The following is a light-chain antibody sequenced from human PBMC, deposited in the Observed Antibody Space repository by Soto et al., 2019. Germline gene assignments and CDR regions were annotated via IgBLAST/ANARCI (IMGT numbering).Light chain of an antibody. CDR3: QQRSNWPPT. CDR2: DAS. V-gene: IGKV3-11*01. Sequence: IVLTQSPATLSFSPWEIGTLSCRASQSVSIYLAWYQQKPGQAPRLLIYDASNRATGIPARFSGSGSGTDFTLTISSLEPEDFAVYYCQQRSNWPPTFGQGTRLEIK. CDR1: QSVSIY. J-gene: IGKJ5*01.